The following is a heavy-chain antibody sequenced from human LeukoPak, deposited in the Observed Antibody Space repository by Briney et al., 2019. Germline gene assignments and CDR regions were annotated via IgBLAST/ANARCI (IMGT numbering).Heavy chain of an antibody. CDR3: ARTGDSYGSVRFDP. V-gene: IGHV4-4*07. J-gene: IGHJ5*02. D-gene: IGHD5-18*01. CDR1: GGSISSYY. CDR2: IHTSGNT. Sequence: PSETLSLTCTISGGSISSYYWSWIRQPAGKGLEWIGRIHTSGNTNYNPSLKTRVTMSLDTSKNQFSLRLSSVTAADTAVYYCARTGDSYGSVRFDPWGQGTLVTVSS.